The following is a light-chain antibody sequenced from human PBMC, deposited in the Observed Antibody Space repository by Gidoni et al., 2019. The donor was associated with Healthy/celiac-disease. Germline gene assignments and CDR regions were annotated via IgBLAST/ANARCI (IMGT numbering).Light chain of an antibody. CDR2: KAS. CDR1: QSISSW. CDR3: QQYNSYWAT. V-gene: IGKV1-5*03. J-gene: IGKJ1*01. Sequence: DIQMTQSPSTLSASVGDRVTITCRACQSISSWLAWYQQKPGKAPKLLIYKASSLESGVPSRFSGSGSGTEFTLTISSLQPDDFATYYCQQYNSYWATFGQGTKVEIK.